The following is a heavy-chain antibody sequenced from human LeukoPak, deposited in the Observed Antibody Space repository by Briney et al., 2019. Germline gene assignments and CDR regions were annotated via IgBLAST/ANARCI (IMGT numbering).Heavy chain of an antibody. V-gene: IGHV3-23*01. J-gene: IGHJ4*02. CDR1: GLTFSTYA. CDR3: AKNRQYSSPLGDYFDD. CDR2: ISGGGGST. D-gene: IGHD6-19*01. Sequence: GGSLRLSCAASGLTFSTYAMNWVRQAPGKGLEWVSGISGGGGSTYYADSVKGRFTISRDNSKNTLYLQMNSLRAEDTAIHYCAKNRQYSSPLGDYFDDWGQGTLVTVSS.